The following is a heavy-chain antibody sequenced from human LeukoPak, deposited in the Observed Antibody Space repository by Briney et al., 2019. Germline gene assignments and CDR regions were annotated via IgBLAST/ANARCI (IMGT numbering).Heavy chain of an antibody. J-gene: IGHJ6*02. CDR2: ISYDGSNK. CDR1: GFTFSSYG. CDR3: ARRPNKYYYYGMDV. V-gene: IGHV3-30*03. D-gene: IGHD1/OR15-1a*01. Sequence: TGRSLRLSCAASGFTFSSYGMHWVRQAPGKGLEWVTVISYDGSNKYYADSVKGRFTISRDNSKNTLYLQMNSLRAEDTAVYYCARRPNKYYYYGMDVWGQGTTVTVSS.